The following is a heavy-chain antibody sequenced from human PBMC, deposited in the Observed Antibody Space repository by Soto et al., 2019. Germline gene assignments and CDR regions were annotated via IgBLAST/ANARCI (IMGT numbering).Heavy chain of an antibody. V-gene: IGHV1-2*04. D-gene: IGHD5-18*01. CDR3: ARLSNTAMGRAFDI. CDR2: INPNSGGT. J-gene: IGHJ3*02. Sequence: ASVKVSCKASGYTFTGYYMHWVRQAPGQGLEWMGWINPNSGGTNYAQKFQGWVTMTRDTSISTAYMELSRLRSDDAAVYYCARLSNTAMGRAFDIWGQGTMVTVSS. CDR1: GYTFTGYY.